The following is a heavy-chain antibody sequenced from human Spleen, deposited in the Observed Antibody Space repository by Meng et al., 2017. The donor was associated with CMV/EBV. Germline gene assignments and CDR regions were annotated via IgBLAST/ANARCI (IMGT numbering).Heavy chain of an antibody. CDR1: GGSLSGYY. CDR3: AREYSSSWYYYYGMDV. J-gene: IGHJ6*02. D-gene: IGHD6-13*01. V-gene: IGHV4-59*01. Sequence: SETLSLTCGVYGGSLSGYYWSWLRQPLGKGLEWIGYIYNSGSTTYNPSLKSRGTILVDTSKNQFSLKLSSVTAADTAVYYCAREYSSSWYYYYGMDVWGQGTTVTVSS. CDR2: IYNSGST.